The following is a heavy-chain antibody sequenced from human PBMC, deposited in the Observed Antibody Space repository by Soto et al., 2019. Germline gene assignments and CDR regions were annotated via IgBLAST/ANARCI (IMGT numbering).Heavy chain of an antibody. V-gene: IGHV3-23*01. CDR3: VNWNDEDVD. Sequence: EVVLLESGGGLAQPGGSLRLSCVASGFTFSKYAMNWVRQAPGKGLEWVASISGTAVSTDYADSVKGRFTISRDNSKNTVSLPMYNLRVEDTATYFCVNWNDEDVDWGQGTLVAVSS. J-gene: IGHJ4*01. CDR1: GFTFSKYA. D-gene: IGHD1-1*01. CDR2: ISGTAVST.